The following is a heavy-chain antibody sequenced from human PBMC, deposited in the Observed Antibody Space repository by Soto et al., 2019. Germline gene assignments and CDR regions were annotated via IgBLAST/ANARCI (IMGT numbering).Heavy chain of an antibody. CDR3: ARHRSRAKYFDY. J-gene: IGHJ4*02. CDR1: GGSISSSSYY. Sequence: PSETLSLTCTVSGGSISSSSYYWGWIRQPPGKGLEWIGSIYYSGSTYYNPSLKSRVTISVDTSKNQFSLKLSSVTAADTAVYYCARHRSRAKYFDYWGQGTLATVSS. V-gene: IGHV4-39*01. CDR2: IYYSGST.